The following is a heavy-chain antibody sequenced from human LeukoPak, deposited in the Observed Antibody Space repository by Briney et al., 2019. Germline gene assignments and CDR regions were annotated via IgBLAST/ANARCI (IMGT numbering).Heavy chain of an antibody. J-gene: IGHJ5*02. Sequence: PGGSLRLSCVASGFTFNSYAMSWVRQAPGTGLEWVSTFSGSGGGTYYADSVKGRFTISRDNTKNTLFLQMNSLRAEDTAVYYCAKEDGDYVGENWFDPWGQGTLVTVSS. D-gene: IGHD4-17*01. CDR3: AKEDGDYVGENWFDP. CDR2: FSGSGGGT. CDR1: GFTFNSYA. V-gene: IGHV3-23*01.